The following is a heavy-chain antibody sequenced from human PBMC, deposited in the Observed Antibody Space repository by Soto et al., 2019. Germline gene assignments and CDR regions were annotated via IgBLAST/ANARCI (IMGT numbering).Heavy chain of an antibody. J-gene: IGHJ4*02. CDR1: GASISGYH. D-gene: IGHD6-19*01. CDR2: MFHSGST. CDR3: VMSPGWYKIDS. V-gene: IGHV4-34*12. Sequence: SETLSLTCTVSGASISGYHWGWVRQSPGKGLEWIADMFHSGSTNYSPSLESRVTLSVDKSKNQFSLKMNSVTAADTAVYFCVMSPGWYKIDSWGQGILVTVSS.